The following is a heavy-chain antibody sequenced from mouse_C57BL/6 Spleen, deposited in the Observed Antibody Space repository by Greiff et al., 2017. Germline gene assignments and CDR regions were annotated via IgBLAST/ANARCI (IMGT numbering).Heavy chain of an antibody. Sequence: QVQLQQPGAELVKPGASVTLSCKASGYTFTSYWMHWVKQRPGRGLEWIGRIDPNSGGTKYNEKFKSKATLTVDKPSSTAYMQLSSLTSEDSAVYYCARCVTVVENYAMDYWGQGTSVTVSS. CDR1: GYTFTSYW. V-gene: IGHV1-72*01. CDR2: IDPNSGGT. J-gene: IGHJ4*01. D-gene: IGHD1-1*01. CDR3: ARCVTVVENYAMDY.